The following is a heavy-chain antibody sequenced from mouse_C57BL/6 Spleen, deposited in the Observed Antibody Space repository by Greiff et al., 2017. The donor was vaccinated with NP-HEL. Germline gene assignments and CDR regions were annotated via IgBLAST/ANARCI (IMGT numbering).Heavy chain of an antibody. CDR2: INPSSGYT. V-gene: IGHV1-7*01. CDR1: GYTFTSYW. D-gene: IGHD2-3*01. Sequence: VQLQQSGAELAKPGASVKLSCKASGYTFTSYWMHWVKQRPGQGLEWIGYINPSSGYTKYNQKFKDEATLTADKSSSTAYMQLSSLTYEDSAVYYCATYDGYSAWFAYWGQGTLVTVSA. J-gene: IGHJ3*01. CDR3: ATYDGYSAWFAY.